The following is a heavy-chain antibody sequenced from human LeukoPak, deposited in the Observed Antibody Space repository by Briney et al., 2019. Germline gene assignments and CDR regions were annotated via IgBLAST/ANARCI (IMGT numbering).Heavy chain of an antibody. J-gene: IGHJ4*02. CDR2: IYHSGST. CDR3: ARDDSGSYHLDY. Sequence: SGTLSLTCAVSGGSISSSNWWSWVRQPPGKGLEWIGEIYHSGSTYYNPSLKSRVTISVDTSKNQFSLKLSSVTAADTAVYYCARDDSGSYHLDYWGQGTLVTVSS. V-gene: IGHV4-4*02. CDR1: GGSISSSNW. D-gene: IGHD1-26*01.